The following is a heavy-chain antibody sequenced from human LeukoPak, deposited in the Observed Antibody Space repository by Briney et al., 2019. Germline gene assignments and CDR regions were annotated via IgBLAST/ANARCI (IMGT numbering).Heavy chain of an antibody. D-gene: IGHD2-2*01. V-gene: IGHV1-46*01. J-gene: IGHJ4*02. Sequence: ASVKVSCKASGYTFTSYYMYWVRQAPGQGLEWMGIINPSGGSTSYAQKFQGRVSMTRDTSTSTVYMELSSLRSEDTAMYYCARRYCSSTSCYDYWGQGTLVTVSS. CDR1: GYTFTSYY. CDR3: ARRYCSSTSCYDY. CDR2: INPSGGST.